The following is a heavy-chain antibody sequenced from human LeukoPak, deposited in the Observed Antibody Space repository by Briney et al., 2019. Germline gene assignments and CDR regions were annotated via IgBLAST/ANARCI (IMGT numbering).Heavy chain of an antibody. Sequence: ASVKVSCKASGYTLTGYYMHWVRQAPGQGLEWMGWINPNSGGTNYAQKFQGRVTMTRDTSIGIAYMEMSGLRSDDTAVYYCARDGDGYNQIDYWGQGTLVTVSS. CDR1: GYTLTGYY. CDR3: ARDGDGYNQIDY. V-gene: IGHV1-2*02. J-gene: IGHJ4*02. CDR2: INPNSGGT. D-gene: IGHD5-24*01.